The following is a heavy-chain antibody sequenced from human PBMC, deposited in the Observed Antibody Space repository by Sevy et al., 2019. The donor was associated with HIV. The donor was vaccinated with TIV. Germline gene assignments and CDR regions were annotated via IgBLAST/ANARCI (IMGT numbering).Heavy chain of an antibody. V-gene: IGHV1-2*02. CDR2: INPNSGGT. D-gene: IGHD3-16*01. CDR1: GYTFTGYY. Sequence: ASVKVSCKASGYTFTGYYMHWVRQAPGQGLEWMGWINPNSGGTNYAQKFQGRVTMTRDTSISTAYMELSRLRSDDTAVYYCARRADLGYLYYFDYWGQGTLVTVSS. J-gene: IGHJ4*02. CDR3: ARRADLGYLYYFDY.